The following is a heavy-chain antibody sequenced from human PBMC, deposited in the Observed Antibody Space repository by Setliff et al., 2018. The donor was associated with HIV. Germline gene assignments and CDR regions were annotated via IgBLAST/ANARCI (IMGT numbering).Heavy chain of an antibody. V-gene: IGHV4-4*09. Sequence: SETLSLTCTVSGGSVSGFYWSWIRQPPGKGLDWIGSIDTTGDTKYNPSLRSRVSISIDTSKNQFSLKLSSVTAADTAVYYCARLGPDGYNSRHDAFDIWGQGTMVTVSS. CDR1: GGSVSGFY. J-gene: IGHJ3*02. CDR2: IDTTGDT. CDR3: ARLGPDGYNSRHDAFDI. D-gene: IGHD5-12*01.